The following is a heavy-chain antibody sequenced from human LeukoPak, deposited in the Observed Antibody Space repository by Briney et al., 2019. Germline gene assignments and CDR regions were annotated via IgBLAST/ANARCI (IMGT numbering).Heavy chain of an antibody. V-gene: IGHV4-61*02. Sequence: SETLSLTCTVSGGSISSGSYYWSWIRQPAGKGLQWIGRLHTSGSTYYNPSLKSRVTISVDTSKNQFSLKLSSVTAADTAVYYCASWVVIAEIDYWGQGTLVTVSS. J-gene: IGHJ4*02. CDR1: GGSISSGSYY. D-gene: IGHD2-21*01. CDR2: LHTSGST. CDR3: ASWVVIAEIDY.